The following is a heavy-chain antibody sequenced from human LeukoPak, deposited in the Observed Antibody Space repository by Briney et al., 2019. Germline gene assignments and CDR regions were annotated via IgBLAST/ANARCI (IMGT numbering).Heavy chain of an antibody. V-gene: IGHV3-23*01. Sequence: GGSLRLSCAASGFTFSSYGMSWVRQAPGKGLEWVSAISGSGGSTYYADSVKGRFTISRDNSKNTLYLQMNSLRAKDTAVYYCARPQGGTMGHFDYWGQGTLVTVSS. D-gene: IGHD4/OR15-4a*01. CDR1: GFTFSSYG. CDR2: ISGSGGST. CDR3: ARPQGGTMGHFDY. J-gene: IGHJ4*02.